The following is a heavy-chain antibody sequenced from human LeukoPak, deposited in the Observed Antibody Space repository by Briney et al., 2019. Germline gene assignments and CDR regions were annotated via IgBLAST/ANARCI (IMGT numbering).Heavy chain of an antibody. J-gene: IGHJ3*02. CDR2: IYPGDSDT. CDR3: ARLGATLRFVSFDI. D-gene: IGHD3-3*01. CDR1: GYSFTSYW. V-gene: IGHV5-51*01. Sequence: GASLKISWKGSGYSFTSYWIGWVREMPGKGLEWMGIIYPGDSDTRYSPSFHGQVTISADNSISTAYLQWSSLKASDTAMYYCARLGATLRFVSFDIWGQGTMVTVSS.